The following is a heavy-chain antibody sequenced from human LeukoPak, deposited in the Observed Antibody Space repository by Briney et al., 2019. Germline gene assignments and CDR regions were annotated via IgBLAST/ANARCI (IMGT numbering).Heavy chain of an antibody. CDR2: IYHSGST. CDR3: ARYHCSGTSCLNFDY. V-gene: IGHV4-30-2*01. Sequence: SETLSLTCAVSGGSISSGGYSWSWIRQPPGKGLEWIRYIYHSGSTYYNPSLKSRVTISVDRSKNQFSLKLSSVTAADTAVYYCARYHCSGTSCLNFDYWGQGTLVTVSS. D-gene: IGHD2-2*01. CDR1: GGSISSGGYS. J-gene: IGHJ4*02.